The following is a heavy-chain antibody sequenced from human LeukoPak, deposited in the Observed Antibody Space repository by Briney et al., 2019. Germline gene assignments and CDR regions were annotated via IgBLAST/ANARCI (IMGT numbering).Heavy chain of an antibody. CDR1: GGSISSYY. CDR3: ARVEGAVAGDAFDY. D-gene: IGHD6-19*01. Sequence: KTSETLSLTCTVSGGSISSYYWSWIRQPPGKGLEWIGYIYYSGSTNYNPSLKSRVTISVDTSKNQFSLKLSSVTAADTAVCYCARVEGAVAGDAFDYWGQGTLVTVSS. J-gene: IGHJ4*02. V-gene: IGHV4-59*01. CDR2: IYYSGST.